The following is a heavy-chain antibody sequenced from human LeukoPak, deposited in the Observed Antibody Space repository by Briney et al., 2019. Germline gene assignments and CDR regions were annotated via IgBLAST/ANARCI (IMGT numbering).Heavy chain of an antibody. D-gene: IGHD6-13*01. J-gene: IGHJ6*03. CDR2: IKQDGSEK. CDR1: GFTFSSYW. V-gene: IGHV3-7*03. CDR3: ARVGIAAAHHYYMDV. Sequence: GGSLRLSCAASGFTFSSYWMSWVRQAPGKGLEWVANIKQDGSEKYYVDSVKGRFTISRDNAKNSLYLQMNSLRAEDTALYHCARVGIAAAHHYYMDVWGKGTTVTISS.